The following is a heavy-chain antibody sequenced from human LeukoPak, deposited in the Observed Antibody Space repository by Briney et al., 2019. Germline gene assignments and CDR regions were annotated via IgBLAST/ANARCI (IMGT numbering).Heavy chain of an antibody. J-gene: IGHJ4*02. Sequence: ASVKVSCKASGHTFTSYGISWVRQAPGQGLEWMGWISAYNGNTNYAQKLQGRVTMTTDTSTSTAYMELRSLRSDDTAVYYCARSEITMVRGVIITSYFDYWGQGTLVTVSS. CDR3: ARSEITMVRGVIITSYFDY. V-gene: IGHV1-18*04. CDR1: GHTFTSYG. CDR2: ISAYNGNT. D-gene: IGHD3-10*01.